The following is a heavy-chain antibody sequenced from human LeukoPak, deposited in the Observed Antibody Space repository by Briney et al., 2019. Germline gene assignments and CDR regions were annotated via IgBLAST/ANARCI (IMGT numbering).Heavy chain of an antibody. D-gene: IGHD4-17*01. V-gene: IGHV3-74*01. CDR2: VNGDGSST. J-gene: IGHJ3*02. CDR1: GFTFSSFW. CDR3: ARPQHGDLYAFDI. Sequence: PGGSLRLSCAASGFTFSSFWMHWVRQAPGKGLVWVSRVNGDGSSTTYADSVKGRFTISRDSAKNTVYLQMNSLRAVDTAVYYCARPQHGDLYAFDIWGHGTMVTVSS.